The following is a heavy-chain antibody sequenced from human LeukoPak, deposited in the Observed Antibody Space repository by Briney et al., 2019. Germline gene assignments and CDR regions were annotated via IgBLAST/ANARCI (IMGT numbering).Heavy chain of an antibody. D-gene: IGHD3-22*01. Sequence: GASVTVSFTASGYTFTTYYMHWVRQAPGQGLEWMGILNPSSGSTSYAQRFQGRVTMTRDTSMSTFYMELRSLKSEDTAVYYCARDGEYYDSSGSYFDYWGQGTAVTVSS. V-gene: IGHV1-46*01. CDR3: ARDGEYYDSSGSYFDY. CDR2: LNPSSGST. CDR1: GYTFTTYY. J-gene: IGHJ4*02.